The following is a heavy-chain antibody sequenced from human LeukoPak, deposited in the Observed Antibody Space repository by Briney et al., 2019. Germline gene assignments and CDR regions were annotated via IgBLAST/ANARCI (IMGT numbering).Heavy chain of an antibody. CDR2: IYYSRST. D-gene: IGHD5-24*01. CDR1: GASISSGGYY. V-gene: IGHV4-30-4*01. Sequence: SETLSLTCTVSGASISSGGYYWNWIRQPPGKGLEWIGYIYYSRSTSYSPSLKSRLTISVDTSKNQFSLKLSSVTAADTAVYYCARDGYNSGYFDYWGQGTLVAVSS. J-gene: IGHJ4*02. CDR3: ARDGYNSGYFDY.